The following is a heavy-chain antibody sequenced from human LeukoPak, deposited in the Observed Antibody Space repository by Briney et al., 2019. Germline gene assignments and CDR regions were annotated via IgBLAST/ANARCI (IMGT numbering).Heavy chain of an antibody. CDR1: GYTFTNYD. CDR3: ARRYCSGGSCYSDLYYFDY. D-gene: IGHD2-15*01. Sequence: ASVKVSCKASGYTFTNYDINWVRQAPGQGLEWMGWISAYNGNTNYAQKLQGRVTMTTDTSTSTAYMELRSLRSDDTAVYYCARRYCSGGSCYSDLYYFDYWGQGTLVTVSS. J-gene: IGHJ4*02. V-gene: IGHV1-18*01. CDR2: ISAYNGNT.